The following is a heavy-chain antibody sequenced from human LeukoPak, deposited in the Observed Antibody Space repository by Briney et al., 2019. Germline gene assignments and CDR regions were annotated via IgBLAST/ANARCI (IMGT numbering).Heavy chain of an antibody. Sequence: GGSLRLSCAASGFTVSSNYMSWVRQAPGKGLEWVGRIKSKTDGGTTDYAAPVKGRFTISRDDSKNTLYLQMNSLKTEDTAVYYCTTDRVVVGDDAFDIWGQGTMVTVSS. CDR2: IKSKTDGGTT. CDR1: GFTVSSNY. D-gene: IGHD3-22*01. CDR3: TTDRVVVGDDAFDI. J-gene: IGHJ3*02. V-gene: IGHV3-15*01.